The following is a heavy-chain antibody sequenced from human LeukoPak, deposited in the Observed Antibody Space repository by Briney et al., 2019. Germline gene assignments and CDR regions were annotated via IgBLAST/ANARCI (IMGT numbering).Heavy chain of an antibody. Sequence: GGSLRLSCAASGFTFSSYGMHWVREAPGKGLGWVAVIWYDGSNKYYADSVKGRFTISRDNSKNTMYLQMNSLRAEDTAVYYCARAYGDYVRFNWFDPWGQGTLVTVSS. J-gene: IGHJ5*02. CDR2: IWYDGSNK. D-gene: IGHD4-17*01. V-gene: IGHV3-33*01. CDR1: GFTFSSYG. CDR3: ARAYGDYVRFNWFDP.